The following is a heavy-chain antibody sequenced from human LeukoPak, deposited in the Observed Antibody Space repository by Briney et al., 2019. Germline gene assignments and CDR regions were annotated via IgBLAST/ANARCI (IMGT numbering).Heavy chain of an antibody. Sequence: ASVTVSCTASGYTFTVYHMHWVRQAPGQGLEWMGRINPNSGNTNYAQNFQGRVTMTRDTSISTAYMELSRLRSEDTAVYYCARAKVDTAMVIRRGWFDPWGQGTLVTVSS. CDR3: ARAKVDTAMVIRRGWFDP. V-gene: IGHV1-2*06. CDR1: GYTFTVYH. J-gene: IGHJ5*02. CDR2: INPNSGNT. D-gene: IGHD5-18*01.